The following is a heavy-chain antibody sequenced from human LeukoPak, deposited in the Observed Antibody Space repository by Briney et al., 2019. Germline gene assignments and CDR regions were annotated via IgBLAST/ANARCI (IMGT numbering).Heavy chain of an antibody. Sequence: SETLSLTCAVYGGSFSNYYWSWIRQPPGKGLEWIGEINHSESTNYNPSLKSRVTISVDTSKNQFSLNLTSVTAADTAVYYCARGCPVNTAMIHVDYWGQGTLVTVSS. CDR2: INHSEST. CDR3: ARGCPVNTAMIHVDY. CDR1: GGSFSNYY. D-gene: IGHD5-18*01. J-gene: IGHJ4*02. V-gene: IGHV4-34*01.